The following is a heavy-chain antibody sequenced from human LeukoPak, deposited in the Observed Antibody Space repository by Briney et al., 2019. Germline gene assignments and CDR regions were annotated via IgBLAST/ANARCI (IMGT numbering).Heavy chain of an antibody. D-gene: IGHD3-10*01. CDR3: ARHFSGSGSGSYYTALDY. V-gene: IGHV4-59*08. J-gene: IGHJ4*02. Sequence: SGTLSLTCTVSGGSISSYYCGWIRQPPGKGLEWTGYFTNSGSTNYNPSLKSRVTISLDTSKNQFSLKLSSVTAADTAVYYCARHFSGSGSGSYYTALDYWGQGTLVTVSS. CDR1: GGSISSYY. CDR2: FTNSGST.